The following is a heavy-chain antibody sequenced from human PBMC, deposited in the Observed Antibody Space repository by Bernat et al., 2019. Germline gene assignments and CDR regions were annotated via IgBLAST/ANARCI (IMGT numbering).Heavy chain of an antibody. D-gene: IGHD5-12*01. J-gene: IGHJ4*02. CDR3: RGYEEYSGQTGEYRYFDY. V-gene: IGHV4-34*01. CDR1: GGSFSGYY. CDR2: INHSGST. Sequence: QVQLQQWGAGLLKPSETLSLTCAVYGGSFSGYYWSWIRQPPGKGLEWIGEINHSGSTNYNPSLKSRVTISVDTSENQFSLKLSSVTAADTAVYYCRGYEEYSGQTGEYRYFDYWGQGTLVTGAS.